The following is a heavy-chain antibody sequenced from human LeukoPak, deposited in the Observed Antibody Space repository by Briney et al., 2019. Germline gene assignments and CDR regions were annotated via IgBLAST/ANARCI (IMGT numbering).Heavy chain of an antibody. CDR2: IIPIFGTA. D-gene: IGHD6-13*01. CDR3: ASASGYSSSWYLYFDY. V-gene: IGHV1-69*05. J-gene: IGHJ4*02. CDR1: GGTFSSYA. Sequence: SVKVSCKASGGTFSSYAISWVRQAPGQGLEWMGGIIPIFGTANYAQKFQGRVTITTDESTSTAYIELSSLRSEDTAVYYCASASGYSSSWYLYFDYWGQGTLVTVSS.